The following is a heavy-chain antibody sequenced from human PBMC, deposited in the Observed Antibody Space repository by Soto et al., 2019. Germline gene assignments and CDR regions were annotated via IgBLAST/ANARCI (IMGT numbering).Heavy chain of an antibody. D-gene: IGHD6-6*01. CDR1: GGSISSYY. CDR2: IYYSGST. CDR3: ARIGDSSSSVTPYYYYYMDV. Sequence: SETLSLTCTVSGGSISSYYWSWIRQPPWKGLEWIGYIYYSGSTNYNPSLKSRVTISVDTSKNQFSLKLSSVTAADTAVYYCARIGDSSSSVTPYYYYYMDVWGKGTTVTVSS. V-gene: IGHV4-59*08. J-gene: IGHJ6*03.